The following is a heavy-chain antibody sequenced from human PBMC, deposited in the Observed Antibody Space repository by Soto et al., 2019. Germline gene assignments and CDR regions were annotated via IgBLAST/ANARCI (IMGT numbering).Heavy chain of an antibody. CDR2: ISSSSSYI. CDR1: GFTFSSYS. V-gene: IGHV3-21*01. D-gene: IGHD2-8*01. CDR3: ARAGDIVLMAWFDP. Sequence: GGSLRLSCAASGFTFSSYSMNWVRQAPGKGLEWVSSISSSSSYIYYADSVKGRFTISRDNAKNSLYLQMNSLRAEDTAVYYCARAGDIVLMAWFDPWGQGTLVTVSS. J-gene: IGHJ5*02.